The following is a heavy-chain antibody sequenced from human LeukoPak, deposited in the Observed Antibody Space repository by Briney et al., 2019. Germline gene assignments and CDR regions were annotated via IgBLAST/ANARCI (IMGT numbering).Heavy chain of an antibody. CDR3: AKDLTPLATWNNWFDP. CDR1: GFTFSRYG. D-gene: IGHD5-12*01. Sequence: PGGSLRLSCAASGFTFSRYGMHWVRQAPGKGLEWVAFIRYDGSNKYYADSVKGRFTISRDNSKNTLYLQMNSLRAEDTTVYYCAKDLTPLATWNNWFDPWGQGTLVTVSS. CDR2: IRYDGSNK. J-gene: IGHJ5*02. V-gene: IGHV3-30*02.